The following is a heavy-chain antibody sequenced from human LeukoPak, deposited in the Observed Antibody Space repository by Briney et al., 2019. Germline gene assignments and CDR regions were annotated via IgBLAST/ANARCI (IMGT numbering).Heavy chain of an antibody. CDR1: GFTFSDYY. J-gene: IGHJ3*02. D-gene: IGHD3-22*01. V-gene: IGHV3-11*01. CDR3: AREAVDSGSYRPNAFDI. Sequence: GGSLRLSCAASGFTFSDYYMSWIRQAPGKGLEWVSYISSSGSTIYYADSVKGRFTISRDNAENSLYLQINSLRAEDTAVYYCAREAVDSGSYRPNAFDIWGQGTMVTVSS. CDR2: ISSSGSTI.